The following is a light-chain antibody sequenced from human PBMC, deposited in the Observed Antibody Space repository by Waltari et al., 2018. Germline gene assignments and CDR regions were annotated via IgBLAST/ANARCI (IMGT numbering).Light chain of an antibody. J-gene: IGKJ1*01. CDR3: QLLNSSQWT. CDR1: QGISDF. Sequence: IQLTQSPSSLSASVGDRVTITCRASQGISDFLAWYQQKPGKAPKLLIYAASTLQSGVPSRFSSSGSGTDFTLTITSLQPEDVATYYCQLLNSSQWTFGQGTKVDMK. V-gene: IGKV1-9*01. CDR2: AAS.